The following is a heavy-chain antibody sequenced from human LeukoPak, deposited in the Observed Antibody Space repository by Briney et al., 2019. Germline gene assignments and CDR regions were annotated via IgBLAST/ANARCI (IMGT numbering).Heavy chain of an antibody. CDR3: ARTFDF. CDR2: ISSSSSTI. CDR1: GFTFSSYS. J-gene: IGHJ4*02. Sequence: GGSLTFYCAASGFTFSSYSMNWVCQAPGKGLEWVSYISSSSSTIYYADSVKGRFTISRDNAKNSLYLQMNSLRDEDTAVYYCARTFDFWGRGTVVTVSS. V-gene: IGHV3-48*02.